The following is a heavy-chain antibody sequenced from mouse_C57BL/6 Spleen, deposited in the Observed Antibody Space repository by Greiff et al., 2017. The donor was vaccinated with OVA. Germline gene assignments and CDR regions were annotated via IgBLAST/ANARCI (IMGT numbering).Heavy chain of an antibody. V-gene: IGHV14-1*01. CDR1: GFNIKDYY. CDR3: TTGYYYGSSYEAY. CDR2: IDPEDGDT. D-gene: IGHD1-1*01. Sequence: EVQRVESGAELVRPGASVKLSCTASGFNIKDYYMHWVKQRPEQGLEWIGRIDPEDGDTEYAPKFQGKATMTEDTSSNTAYLQLSSLTSEDTAVYYCTTGYYYGSSYEAYWGQGTLVTVSA. J-gene: IGHJ3*01.